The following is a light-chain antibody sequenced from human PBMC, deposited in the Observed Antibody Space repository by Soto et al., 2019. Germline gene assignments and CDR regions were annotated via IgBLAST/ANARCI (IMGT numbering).Light chain of an antibody. J-gene: IGLJ3*02. CDR2: GVS. CDR1: SSDVGGYNY. Sequence: QSVLTQPRSVSGSPGQSVTISCSGTSSDVGGYNYVSWYQQDPGKAPKLMIYGVSKRPSGVPDRFSGSKSGNTASLTISGLQAEDEADYYCCSYAGSYTWVFGGGTKVTVL. V-gene: IGLV2-11*01. CDR3: CSYAGSYTWV.